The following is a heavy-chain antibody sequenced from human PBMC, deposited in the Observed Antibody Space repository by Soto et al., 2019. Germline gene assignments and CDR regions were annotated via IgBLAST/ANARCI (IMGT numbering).Heavy chain of an antibody. J-gene: IGHJ4*02. Sequence: EVQLLESGGGLVQPGGSLRLSCAASGFTFSSYAMSWVRQAPGKGLEWVSAISGSGGSTYYADSVKGRFTISRDNSKNTLYLQRNSLRAEDTAVYYCAPTPRGGVYATALSYWGQGTLVTVSS. CDR2: ISGSGGST. CDR3: APTPRGGVYATALSY. V-gene: IGHV3-23*01. CDR1: GFTFSSYA. D-gene: IGHD2-8*01.